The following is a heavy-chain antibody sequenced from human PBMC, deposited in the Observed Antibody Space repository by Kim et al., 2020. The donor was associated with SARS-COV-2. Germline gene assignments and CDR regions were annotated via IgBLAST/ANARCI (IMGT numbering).Heavy chain of an antibody. Sequence: SQTLSLTCAISGDSVSSNSAAWNWIRQSPSRGLEWLGRTYYRSKWYNDYAVSVKSRITINPDTSKNQFSLQLNSVTPEDTAVYYCGRVSYSLRGPRYNWFDPWGQGTLVTVSS. CDR3: GRVSYSLRGPRYNWFDP. D-gene: IGHD3-16*02. J-gene: IGHJ5*02. CDR1: GDSVSSNSAA. CDR2: TYYRSKWYN. V-gene: IGHV6-1*01.